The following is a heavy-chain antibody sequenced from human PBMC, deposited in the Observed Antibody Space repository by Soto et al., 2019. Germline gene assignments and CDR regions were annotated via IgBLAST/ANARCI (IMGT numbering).Heavy chain of an antibody. Sequence: ASVKVSCKASGYTFTSYGISWVRQAPGQGLEWMGWISAYNGNTNYAQKLQGRVTMTTDTSTSTAYMELRSLRSDDTAVYYCARDRDPENDYGDYNWFDPWGQGTLVTGSS. J-gene: IGHJ5*02. V-gene: IGHV1-18*01. D-gene: IGHD4-17*01. CDR2: ISAYNGNT. CDR1: GYTFTSYG. CDR3: ARDRDPENDYGDYNWFDP.